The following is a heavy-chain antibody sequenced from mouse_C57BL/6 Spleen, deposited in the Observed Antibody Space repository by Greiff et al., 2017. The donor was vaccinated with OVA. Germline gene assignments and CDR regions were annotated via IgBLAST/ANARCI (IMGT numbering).Heavy chain of an antibody. CDR3: TRRRDGYYLFAY. Sequence: VQLQQSGAELVRPGASVTLSCKASGYTFTDYEMHWVKQTPVHGLEWIGAIDPETGGTAYNQKFKGTAILTADKSSSTAYMELRSLTSEDSAVYYCTRRRDGYYLFAYWGQGTLVTVSA. D-gene: IGHD2-3*01. CDR1: GYTFTDYE. V-gene: IGHV1-15*01. CDR2: IDPETGGT. J-gene: IGHJ3*01.